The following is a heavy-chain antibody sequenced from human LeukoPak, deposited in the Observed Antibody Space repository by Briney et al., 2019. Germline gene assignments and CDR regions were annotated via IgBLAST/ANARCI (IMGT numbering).Heavy chain of an antibody. J-gene: IGHJ4*02. CDR1: GFTFSSYG. Sequence: GGSLRLSCAASGFTFSSYGMSWVRQARGKGLEWVSAISGSGGSTYYADSVKGRFTISRDNSKNTLCLQRNSLRAEDTAVYYCAKAPHYYGSGNYFDYWGQGTLVTVSS. CDR2: ISGSGGST. D-gene: IGHD3-10*01. CDR3: AKAPHYYGSGNYFDY. V-gene: IGHV3-23*01.